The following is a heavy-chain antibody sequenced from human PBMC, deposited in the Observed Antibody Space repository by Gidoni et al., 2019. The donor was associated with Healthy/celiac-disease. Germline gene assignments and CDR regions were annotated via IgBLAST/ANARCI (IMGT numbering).Heavy chain of an antibody. CDR1: GGSFSGYY. D-gene: IGHD6-19*01. J-gene: IGHJ3*01. CDR2: INHSGST. Sequence: QVQLQQWGAGLLKPSETLSLTCAVYGGSFSGYYWSWIRPPPGKGLEWIGEINHSGSTNYNPSLKSRVTISVDTSKNQFSLKLSSVTAADTAVYYCASGPMYSSGWYVAWGQGTMVTVSS. CDR3: ASGPMYSSGWYVA. V-gene: IGHV4-34*01.